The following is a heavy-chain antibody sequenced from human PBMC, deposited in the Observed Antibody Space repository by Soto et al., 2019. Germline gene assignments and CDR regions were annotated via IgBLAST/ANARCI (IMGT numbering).Heavy chain of an antibody. D-gene: IGHD1-26*01. Sequence: SETLSLTCTVSGGSISSEGYYWSWIRQYPAKGLEWIGYIHYIGNTYYNPSLKSRVTISVDPSKNQFSLKLTSVTAADTAVYYCARNRPTIVGVPYNWFDPWGQGTLVTVSS. V-gene: IGHV4-31*03. J-gene: IGHJ5*02. CDR3: ARNRPTIVGVPYNWFDP. CDR1: GGSISSEGYY. CDR2: IHYIGNT.